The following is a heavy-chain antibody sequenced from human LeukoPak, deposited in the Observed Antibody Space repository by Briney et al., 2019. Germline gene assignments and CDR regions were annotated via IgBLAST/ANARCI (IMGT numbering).Heavy chain of an antibody. CDR1: GGSFSGYY. Sequence: SETLSLTCAVYGGSFSGYYWSWIRQPPGKGLEWIGEINHSGSTNYNPSLKSRVTISVDKSKNQFSLKLSSVTAADTAVYYCVGYSYGPVDYWGQGTLVTVSS. J-gene: IGHJ4*02. D-gene: IGHD5-18*01. CDR3: VGYSYGPVDY. CDR2: INHSGST. V-gene: IGHV4-34*01.